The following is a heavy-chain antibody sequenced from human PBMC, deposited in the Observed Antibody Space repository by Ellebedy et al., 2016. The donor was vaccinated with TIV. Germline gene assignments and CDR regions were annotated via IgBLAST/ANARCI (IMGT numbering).Heavy chain of an antibody. Sequence: ASVKVSCKASGYTFTSYDINWMRQATGQGLEWMGWMNPNSGNTGYAQKFQGRVTMTRNTSISTAYMELSSLRSEDTAVYYCARDRGVVVVPAAHWGQGTLVTVSS. CDR1: GYTFTSYD. J-gene: IGHJ4*02. D-gene: IGHD2-2*01. V-gene: IGHV1-8*01. CDR3: ARDRGVVVVPAAH. CDR2: MNPNSGNT.